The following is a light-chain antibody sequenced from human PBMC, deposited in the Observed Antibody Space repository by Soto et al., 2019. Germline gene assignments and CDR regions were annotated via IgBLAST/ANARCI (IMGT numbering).Light chain of an antibody. V-gene: IGKV3-15*01. CDR2: EIS. CDR1: QSVRSN. CDR3: QQYSDWPLT. Sequence: EIVMTQSPATLSVSPGERATLSCRASQSVRSNYLAWYQQKPGQAPRLLIHEISTRAPGIPARFSGSGSGTEFTLTLSSLQSEDLAVYFCQQYSDWPLTFGPGTKVDI. J-gene: IGKJ3*01.